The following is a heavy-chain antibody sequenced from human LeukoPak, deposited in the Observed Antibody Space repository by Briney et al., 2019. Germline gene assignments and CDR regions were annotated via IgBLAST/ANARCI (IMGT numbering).Heavy chain of an antibody. Sequence: GGSLRLSCAASGFTFSSYSMNWVRQAPGKGLEWVSSISSSSSYIYYADSVKGRFTISRDNAKNSLYLQMNSLRAEDTAVYYCARETRRQWPQGDYWGQGTLVTVSS. CDR3: ARETRRQWPQGDY. CDR2: ISSSSSYI. J-gene: IGHJ4*02. CDR1: GFTFSSYS. D-gene: IGHD6-19*01. V-gene: IGHV3-21*01.